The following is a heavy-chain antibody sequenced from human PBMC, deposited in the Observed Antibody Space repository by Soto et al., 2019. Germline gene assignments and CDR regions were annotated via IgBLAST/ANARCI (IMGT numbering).Heavy chain of an antibody. CDR3: ARAGGIEQLVGWFDP. D-gene: IGHD6-6*01. Sequence: EVQLVESGGGLVKPGGSLRLSCAASGFTFSSYSMNWVRQAPGKGLEWVSSISSSSSYIYYADSVKGRFTISRDNAKNSLYLQMNSLRAEDTAVYYCARAGGIEQLVGWFDPWGQGTLVTVSS. J-gene: IGHJ5*02. CDR2: ISSSSSYI. V-gene: IGHV3-21*01. CDR1: GFTFSSYS.